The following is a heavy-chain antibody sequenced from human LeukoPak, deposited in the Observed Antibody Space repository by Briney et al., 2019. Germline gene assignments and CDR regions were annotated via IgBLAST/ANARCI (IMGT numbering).Heavy chain of an antibody. CDR1: GGSISSSSYY. Sequence: TSETLSLTCTVSGGSISSSSYYWGWIRQPPGKGLEWIGSIYYSGSTNYNPSLKSRVTISVDTSKNQFSLKLSSVTAADTAVYYCARAAFGELLYGNDYWGQGTLVTVSS. CDR2: IYYSGST. D-gene: IGHD3-10*01. V-gene: IGHV4-39*07. CDR3: ARAAFGELLYGNDY. J-gene: IGHJ4*02.